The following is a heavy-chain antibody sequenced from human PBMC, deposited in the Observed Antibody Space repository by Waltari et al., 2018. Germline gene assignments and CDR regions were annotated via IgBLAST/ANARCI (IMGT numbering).Heavy chain of an antibody. D-gene: IGHD5-18*01. V-gene: IGHV4-59*01. Sequence: QVQLQESGPGLVKPSETLSLTCTVSGGSISSYYWSWIRQPPGKGLEWIGYIYYSGSTNYNPSLKSRVTISVDTSKNQFSLKLSSVTAADTAVYYCAREYGYWDYYYYMDVWGKGTTVTVSS. CDR1: GGSISSYY. CDR3: AREYGYWDYYYYMDV. J-gene: IGHJ6*03. CDR2: IYYSGST.